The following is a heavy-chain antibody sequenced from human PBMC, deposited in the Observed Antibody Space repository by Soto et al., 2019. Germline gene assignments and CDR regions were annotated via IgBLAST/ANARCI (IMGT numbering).Heavy chain of an antibody. D-gene: IGHD3-16*01. CDR2: IGEGGVSR. J-gene: IGHJ6*02. CDR1: GFDFSTYA. V-gene: IGHV3-23*01. CDR3: ARDSVTRVSSDIPGMDV. Sequence: EVRLLESGGGLVQPGGSLRLSCVASGFDFSTYAMSWVRQAPGKGLEWVSVIGEGGVSRVYADAVKGRFTISRANSKNTLYLQMTSVRVDDTAMYYCARDSVTRVSSDIPGMDVWAQGTTVSVSS.